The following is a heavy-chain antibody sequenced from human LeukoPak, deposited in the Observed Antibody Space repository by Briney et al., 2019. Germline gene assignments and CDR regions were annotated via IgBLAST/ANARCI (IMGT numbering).Heavy chain of an antibody. J-gene: IGHJ4*02. CDR2: IYYSGST. V-gene: IGHV4-39*07. CDR3: ARGTTYDYVWGSYRSTDFDY. Sequence: SETLSLTCTVSGGSISSSSYYWGWIRQPPGKGLEWIGSIYYSGSTYYNPSLKSRVTISVDTSKNQFSLKPSSVTAADTAVYYCARGTTYDYVWGSYRSTDFDYWGQGTLVTVSS. D-gene: IGHD3-16*02. CDR1: GGSISSSSYY.